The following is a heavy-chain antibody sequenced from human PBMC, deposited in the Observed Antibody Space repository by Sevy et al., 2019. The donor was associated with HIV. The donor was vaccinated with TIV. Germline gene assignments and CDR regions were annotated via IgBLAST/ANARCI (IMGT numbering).Heavy chain of an antibody. Sequence: ASVNVSCKASGYTFISSGISWMRQAPGQGLEWMGWINGNNGNTNYAQNLQGRVTITTDTSTSTAYMELRSLRSDDTAVYYCARDWNYGIDYWGQGTLVTVSS. D-gene: IGHD1-7*01. CDR3: ARDWNYGIDY. J-gene: IGHJ4*02. CDR2: INGNNGNT. CDR1: GYTFISSG. V-gene: IGHV1-18*01.